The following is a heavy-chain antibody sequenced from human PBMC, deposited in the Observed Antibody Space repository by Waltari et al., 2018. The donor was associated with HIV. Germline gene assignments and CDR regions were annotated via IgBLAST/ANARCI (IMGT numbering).Heavy chain of an antibody. CDR1: GYTFTDFA. V-gene: IGHV7-4-1*02. J-gene: IGHJ4*02. CDR2: INTETGKP. Sequence: QVQLVQSGSELRTRGASVKVACKTSGYTFTDFALNWVRRAPGQGLQWMGGINTETGKPADSKDFTGRFVISLDTSGSTTYLQISSLKAEDTAVYYCARVNLKNGHLPSYRGQGALVTVSS. D-gene: IGHD2-8*01. CDR3: ARVNLKNGHLPSY.